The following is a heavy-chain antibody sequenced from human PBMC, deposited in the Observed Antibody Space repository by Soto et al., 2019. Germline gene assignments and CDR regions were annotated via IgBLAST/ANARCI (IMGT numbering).Heavy chain of an antibody. J-gene: IGHJ5*02. CDR1: GFTFSNYA. Sequence: EVQLLESGGGLVQPGGSLRLSCAASGFTFSNYAMSWVRQAPGKGLEWVSSIHGSGAGTYYADSVKGRFTVSRDNSKETLYLQMSRLRVDDTAVYYCAKDAVPRNGEWDLFDPWGQGTLVTVSS. CDR3: AKDAVPRNGEWDLFDP. D-gene: IGHD3-10*01. CDR2: IHGSGAGT. V-gene: IGHV3-23*01.